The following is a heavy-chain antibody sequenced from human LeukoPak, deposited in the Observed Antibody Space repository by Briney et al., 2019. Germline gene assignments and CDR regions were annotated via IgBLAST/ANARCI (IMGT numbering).Heavy chain of an antibody. CDR3: TRGYYDSSAYLDY. D-gene: IGHD3-22*01. CDR1: GFTFGEYS. Sequence: GGSLRLSCTASGFTFGEYSMNWVRQAPGKGLEWVGFIRTTVYGRTTECAASVKGRFTISRDDFKNIAYLQMNSLKTEDTAVYYCTRGYYDSSAYLDYWGQGTLVTVSS. J-gene: IGHJ4*02. CDR2: IRTTVYGRTT. V-gene: IGHV3-49*04.